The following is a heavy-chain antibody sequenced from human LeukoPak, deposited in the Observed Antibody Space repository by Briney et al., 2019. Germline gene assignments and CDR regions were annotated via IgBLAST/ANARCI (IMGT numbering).Heavy chain of an antibody. CDR3: ARSQFYSKALGDGFDY. Sequence: VASVKVSCKASGYTFTGYYMHWVRQAPGQGLEWMGWINPNSGGTNYAQKFQGRVTMTRDTSISTAYMELSRLRSDDTAVYYCARSQFYSKALGDGFDYWGQGTLVTVSS. V-gene: IGHV1-2*02. CDR2: INPNSGGT. CDR1: GYTFTGYY. J-gene: IGHJ4*02. D-gene: IGHD4-4*01.